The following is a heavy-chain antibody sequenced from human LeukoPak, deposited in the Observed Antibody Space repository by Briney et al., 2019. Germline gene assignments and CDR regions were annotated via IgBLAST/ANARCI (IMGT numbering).Heavy chain of an antibody. CDR2: IYYGGST. CDR3: ARQSRSFSSGWSFDY. Sequence: PSETLSLTCTVSGGSISSYYWGWIRQPPGKGLEWIGSIYYGGSTYYNPSLKSRVTMSVDTSKNQFSLKLSSVTAADTAMFYCARQSRSFSSGWSFDYWGQGTLVTVSS. CDR1: GGSISSYY. V-gene: IGHV4-39*01. D-gene: IGHD6-19*01. J-gene: IGHJ4*02.